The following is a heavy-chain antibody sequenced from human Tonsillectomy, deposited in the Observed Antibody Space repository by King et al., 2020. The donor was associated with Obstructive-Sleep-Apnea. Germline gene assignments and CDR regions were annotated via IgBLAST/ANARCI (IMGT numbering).Heavy chain of an antibody. CDR1: GYSISSGYY. CDR2: IYHSGST. V-gene: IGHV4-38-2*02. D-gene: IGHD3-3*01. Sequence: LQLQESGPGLVKPSETLSLTCTVSGYSISSGYYWGWIRQPPGKGLEWIGSIYHSGSTYYNPSFKSRVTISVDTSKNQFSLKLSSVTAADTAVYYCARTSDYYNFDYWGQGTLVTVSS. CDR3: ARTSDYYNFDY. J-gene: IGHJ4*02.